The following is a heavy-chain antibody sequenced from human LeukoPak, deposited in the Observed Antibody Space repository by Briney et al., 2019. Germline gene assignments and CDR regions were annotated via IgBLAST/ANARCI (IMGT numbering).Heavy chain of an antibody. Sequence: GGSLRLSCAASGFTFSSYEMNWVRQAPGRGLEWVSYISSIVSTIYYADSVKGRFTISRDNAKNSLYLQMYSLRAQDTAVYYCAREDPTRAYGLFDYWGQGTLVTVSS. CDR2: ISSIVSTI. V-gene: IGHV3-48*03. CDR1: GFTFSSYE. CDR3: AREDPTRAYGLFDY. J-gene: IGHJ4*02. D-gene: IGHD2-21*01.